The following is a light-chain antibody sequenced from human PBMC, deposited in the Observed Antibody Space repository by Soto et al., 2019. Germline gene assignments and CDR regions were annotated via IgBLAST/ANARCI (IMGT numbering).Light chain of an antibody. Sequence: DIQMTQSPSSLSASVGDRVTITCRASQSITSYLNWYQYKPGKAPKVLIYGASSLQSGVPSRFSGSGSGTELTLTISSLQPDDLATYYCQQLNSYPHTFGKGTKVDIK. CDR1: QSITSY. V-gene: IGKV1-9*01. CDR2: GAS. CDR3: QQLNSYPHT. J-gene: IGKJ4*01.